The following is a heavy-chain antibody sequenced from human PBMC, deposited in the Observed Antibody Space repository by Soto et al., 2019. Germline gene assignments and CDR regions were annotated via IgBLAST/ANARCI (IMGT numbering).Heavy chain of an antibody. D-gene: IGHD3-22*01. CDR2: INIYSGDA. J-gene: IGHJ4*02. Sequence: QVRLEQSGPEVKKTGASVKVSCKASGYTSTSYGISWVRQAPGQGLEWMGWINIYSGDANYAQSFQDRVTMTRDTSTNTVYMEMRTLRSDDTAVYYCARALYYYDNSGLAYWGQGTLVTVSS. V-gene: IGHV1-18*01. CDR3: ARALYYYDNSGLAY. CDR1: GYTSTSYG.